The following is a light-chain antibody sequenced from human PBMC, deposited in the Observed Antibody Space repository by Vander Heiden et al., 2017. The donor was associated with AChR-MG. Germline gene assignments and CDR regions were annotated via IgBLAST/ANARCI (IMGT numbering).Light chain of an antibody. CDR2: GAS. CDR1: QSVSSN. V-gene: IGKV3-15*01. Sequence: EIVMTQSPATLSVSPGERATLSCRASQSVSSNVAWYQQKPGQAPRLLIYGASTRAAGIPARLSGSGSGTEFTLTISSLQSEDFAVYYCQQYNNWRWTFGQGTKVEIK. J-gene: IGKJ1*01. CDR3: QQYNNWRWT.